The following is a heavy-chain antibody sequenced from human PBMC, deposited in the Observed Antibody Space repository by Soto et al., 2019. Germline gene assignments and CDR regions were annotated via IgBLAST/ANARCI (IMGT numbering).Heavy chain of an antibody. CDR3: ARPKIGKAAAGYDH. D-gene: IGHD6-13*01. J-gene: IGHJ4*02. V-gene: IGHV4-59*08. CDR1: GGSISSYY. Sequence: PSETLSLTCTVSGGSISSYYWSWIRQPPGKGLEWIGYIYYSGSTNYNPSLKSRVTISVDTSKNQFSLKLSSVTAADTAVYYCARPKIGKAAAGYDHWGQGTLVTVSS. CDR2: IYYSGST.